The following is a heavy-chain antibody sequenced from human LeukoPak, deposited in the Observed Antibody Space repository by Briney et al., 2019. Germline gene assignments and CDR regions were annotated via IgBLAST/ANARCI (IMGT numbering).Heavy chain of an antibody. Sequence: SETLSLTCSVAGGCISTYYWNWIRQTPGKGLEWIGHISNGSTDYNPSLKSRVTISVDTSKNQFSLRLTSVTAADTAVYYCARDKAHSYGRYFDPWGQGALVSVSS. CDR3: ARDKAHSYGRYFDP. CDR2: ISNGST. V-gene: IGHV4-59*01. CDR1: GGCISTYY. J-gene: IGHJ5*02. D-gene: IGHD5-18*01.